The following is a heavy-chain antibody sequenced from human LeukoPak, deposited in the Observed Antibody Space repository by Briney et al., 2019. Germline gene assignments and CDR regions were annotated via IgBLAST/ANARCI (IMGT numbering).Heavy chain of an antibody. J-gene: IGHJ4*02. CDR3: ARDRRDGYNFDY. Sequence: ASVKVSCKASGGTFSSYAISWVRQAPGQGLEWMGRITPILGIANYAQKFQGRVTITADKSTSTAYMELSSLRSEDTAVYYCARDRRDGYNFDYWGQGTLVTVSS. CDR1: GGTFSSYA. CDR2: ITPILGIA. D-gene: IGHD5-24*01. V-gene: IGHV1-69*04.